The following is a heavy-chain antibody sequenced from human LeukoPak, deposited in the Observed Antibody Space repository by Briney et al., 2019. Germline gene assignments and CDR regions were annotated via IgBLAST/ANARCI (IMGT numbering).Heavy chain of an antibody. Sequence: PSETLSLTCTVSGGSISSYYWSWIRQPPGKGLEWIGYIYYSGSTNYNPSLKSRVTISVDTSKNQFSLKLSSVTAADTAVYYCARPKLNDDAFDIWGQGTVVTVSS. D-gene: IGHD1-1*01. CDR1: GGSISSYY. CDR3: ARPKLNDDAFDI. J-gene: IGHJ3*02. V-gene: IGHV4-59*01. CDR2: IYYSGST.